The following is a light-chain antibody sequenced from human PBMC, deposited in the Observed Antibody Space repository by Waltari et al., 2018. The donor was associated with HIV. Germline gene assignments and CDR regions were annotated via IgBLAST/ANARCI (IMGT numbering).Light chain of an antibody. Sequence: QSVLTQPPSVSAAPGQRVTISCSNIGTNYISWYQQLPGTAPKLLIYDNNKRPSGIPDRFSGSKSGTSATLGITGRQTGDEADYYCGTWDSSLSAYWVFGGGTKLTVL. CDR2: DNN. CDR1: NIGTNY. CDR3: GTWDSSLSAYWV. V-gene: IGLV1-51*01. J-gene: IGLJ3*02.